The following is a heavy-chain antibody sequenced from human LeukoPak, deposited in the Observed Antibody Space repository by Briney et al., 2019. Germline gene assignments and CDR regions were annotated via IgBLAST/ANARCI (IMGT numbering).Heavy chain of an antibody. Sequence: PGGSLRLSCAASGFTFSSFGMHWVRQAPGKGLEWVAVIWCDGSNKYYADSVKGRFTISRDNSKNTLYLQMNSLRAEDTAVYYCAREGTIFGVVIRRNWFDPWGQGTLVTVSS. CDR1: GFTFSSFG. CDR3: AREGTIFGVVIRRNWFDP. V-gene: IGHV3-33*08. D-gene: IGHD3-3*01. J-gene: IGHJ5*02. CDR2: IWCDGSNK.